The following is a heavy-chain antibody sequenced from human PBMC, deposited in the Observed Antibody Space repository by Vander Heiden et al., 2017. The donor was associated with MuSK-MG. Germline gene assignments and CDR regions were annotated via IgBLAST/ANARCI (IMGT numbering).Heavy chain of an antibody. CDR1: RYTVTSYY. Sequence: QVQLVQSGAEVKKPGASVKASCKASRYTVTSYYMRWVRQAAGERLEWMGIINRSGGSTSYAQKCQGRVTMNRDTSTSTVYMELISVRSEDTDVYYCARDRSPAGGATSYYFDYWGQGTLVTVSS. D-gene: IGHD5-12*01. J-gene: IGHJ4*02. V-gene: IGHV1-46*03. CDR3: ARDRSPAGGATSYYFDY. CDR2: INRSGGST.